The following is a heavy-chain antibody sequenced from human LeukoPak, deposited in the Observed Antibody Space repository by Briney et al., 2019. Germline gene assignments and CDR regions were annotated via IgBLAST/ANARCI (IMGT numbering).Heavy chain of an antibody. D-gene: IGHD3-10*01. CDR1: GFTFSDYY. J-gene: IGHJ4*02. V-gene: IGHV3-11*04. CDR3: ARDSDGNFDY. CDR2: ISSGGSTI. Sequence: PGGSLRLSCAVSGFTFSDYYMSWIRQAPGKGLEWVSYISSGGSTISHADSVKGRFTISRDNAKNSLYLQMNSLRAEDTAVYYCARDSDGNFDYWGQGTLVTVSS.